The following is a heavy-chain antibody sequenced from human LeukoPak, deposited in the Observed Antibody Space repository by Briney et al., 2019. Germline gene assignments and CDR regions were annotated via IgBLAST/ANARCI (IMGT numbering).Heavy chain of an antibody. CDR2: MNPNSGNT. D-gene: IGHD2-2*02. CDR1: GYTFTSYD. CDR3: ARDHTLDAFDI. V-gene: IGHV1-8*01. J-gene: IGHJ3*02. Sequence: PVASVKVSCKASGYTFTSYDINWVRQAPGQGLEWMGWMNPNSGNTGYAQKFQGRVAMTRNTSISTAYMELSSLRSEDTAVYYCARDHTLDAFDIWGQGTMVTVSS.